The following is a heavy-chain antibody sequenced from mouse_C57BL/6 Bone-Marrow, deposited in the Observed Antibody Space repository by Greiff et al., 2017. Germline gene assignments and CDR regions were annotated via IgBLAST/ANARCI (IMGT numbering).Heavy chain of an antibody. V-gene: IGHV1-39*01. Sequence: EVQLQQSGPALVKPGASVTISCKASGYSFTDYNMNWLKQSNGKSLVWIGVLNPNYGTTSYNQKFKGKATLTVDQSSSPAYTQRNSLTSEDSAVYYCARYKGYWGQGTTLTGSS. CDR1: GYSFTDYN. CDR3: ARYKGY. CDR2: LNPNYGTT. D-gene: IGHD1-3*01. J-gene: IGHJ2*01.